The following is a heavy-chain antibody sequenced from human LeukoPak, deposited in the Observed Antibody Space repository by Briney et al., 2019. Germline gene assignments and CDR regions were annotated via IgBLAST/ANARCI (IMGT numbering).Heavy chain of an antibody. D-gene: IGHD7-27*01. CDR1: GFTLSNYW. V-gene: IGHV3-74*01. CDR3: ASDLGIGY. Sequence: GGSLRLSCAASGFTLSNYWMHWVRQAPEKGLVWVSLINSDRSSISYADSVKGRFTVSRGNAKNTLYLQMTSLRAEDTAMYYCASDLGIGYWGQGTLVTVSS. CDR2: INSDRSSI. J-gene: IGHJ4*02.